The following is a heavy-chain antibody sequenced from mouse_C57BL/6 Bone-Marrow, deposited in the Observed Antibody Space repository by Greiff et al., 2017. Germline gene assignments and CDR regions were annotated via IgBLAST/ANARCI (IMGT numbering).Heavy chain of an antibody. CDR2: IYPGDGDT. V-gene: IGHV1-82*01. CDR3: ARWAGREFAY. Sequence: VQLQQSGPELVKPGASVKISCKASGYAFSSSWMNWVKQRPGKGLEWIGRIYPGDGDTNYNGKFKGKATLTADKSSSTAYMQLSSLTSENSAVSFCARWAGREFAYWGQGTLVTVSA. D-gene: IGHD3-3*01. CDR1: GYAFSSSW. J-gene: IGHJ3*01.